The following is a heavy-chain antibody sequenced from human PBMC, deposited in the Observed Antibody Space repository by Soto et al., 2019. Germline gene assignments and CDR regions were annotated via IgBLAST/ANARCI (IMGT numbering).Heavy chain of an antibody. V-gene: IGHV1-69*06. J-gene: IGHJ5*02. CDR2: IIPIFGTA. D-gene: IGHD2-2*01. Sequence: ASVKVSCKASGGTFSSYAISWVRQAPGQGLEWMGGIIPIFGTANYAQKFQGRVTITADKSTSAAYMELSSLRSEDTAVYYCARDPSPIVVVGINWFDPWGQGTLVTVSS. CDR3: ARDPSPIVVVGINWFDP. CDR1: GGTFSSYA.